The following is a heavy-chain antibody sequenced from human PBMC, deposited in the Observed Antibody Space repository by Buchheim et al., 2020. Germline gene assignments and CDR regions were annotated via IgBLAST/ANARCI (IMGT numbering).Heavy chain of an antibody. CDR3: ARADKPRAPWGWFDP. J-gene: IGHJ5*02. V-gene: IGHV4-31*03. D-gene: IGHD3-16*01. CDR2: IYYSGST. CDR1: GCPISSGGYY. Sequence: QVQLQESGPGLVKPSQTLSLTCTVSGCPISSGGYYWSWIRQHPGKGLEWIGYIYYSGSTYYNPSLKSRVTISVDTSKNQFSLKLSYVTAADTAVYYCARADKPRAPWGWFDPWGQGTL.